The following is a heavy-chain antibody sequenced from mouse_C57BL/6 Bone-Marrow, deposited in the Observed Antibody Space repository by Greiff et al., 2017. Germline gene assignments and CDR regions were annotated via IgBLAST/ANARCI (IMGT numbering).Heavy chain of an antibody. V-gene: IGHV1-76*01. Sequence: QVQLQQSGAELVRPGASVKLSCKASGYTFTDYYINWVKQRPGQGLEWIARIYPGSGNTYYNEKFKGKATLTAEKSSSTAYMQLSSLTSEDSAVYFCGRKGYYGSSFDYWGQGTTLTVSA. CDR2: IYPGSGNT. D-gene: IGHD1-1*01. CDR1: GYTFTDYY. CDR3: GRKGYYGSSFDY. J-gene: IGHJ2*01.